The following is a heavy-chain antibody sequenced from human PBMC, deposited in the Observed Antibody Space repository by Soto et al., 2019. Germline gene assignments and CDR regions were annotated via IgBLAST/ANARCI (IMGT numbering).Heavy chain of an antibody. CDR1: GFTFDDYT. CDR3: AKAQTNWGFGFDI. J-gene: IGHJ3*02. Sequence: GGSLRLSCAASGFTFDDYTMHWVRQAPGKGLEWVSLISWDGGSTYYADSVKGRFTISRDNSKSSLYLQMNSLRTEDTALYYCAKAQTNWGFGFDIWGQGTMVTVSS. V-gene: IGHV3-43*01. CDR2: ISWDGGST. D-gene: IGHD7-27*01.